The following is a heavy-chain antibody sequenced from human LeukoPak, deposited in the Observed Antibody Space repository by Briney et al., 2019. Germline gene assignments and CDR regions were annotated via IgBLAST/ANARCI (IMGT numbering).Heavy chain of an antibody. J-gene: IGHJ4*02. CDR1: GYILTEFS. CDR2: FDPEDDEK. Sequence: ASVKVSCKVSGYILTEFSMHWVRQAPGKGLEWMGGFDPEDDEKIYAQKFQGRVTMTEDTSSETAYMELSSLRSEDTAVYYCAAESVAGHFDYWGQGTLVSVSS. D-gene: IGHD6-19*01. V-gene: IGHV1-24*01. CDR3: AAESVAGHFDY.